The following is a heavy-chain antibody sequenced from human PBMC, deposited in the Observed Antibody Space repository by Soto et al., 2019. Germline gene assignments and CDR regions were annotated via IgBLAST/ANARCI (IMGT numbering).Heavy chain of an antibody. Sequence: QVQLVQSGAEVKKPGASVKVSCKASGYTFTSYGISWVRQAPGQGLEWMGWISAYNGNTKYVQKFQGRVTMTTDTSTSTAYMELRSLRSDATAVYYRARDAAAGLNAYWGQGTLVTVSS. CDR1: GYTFTSYG. CDR2: ISAYNGNT. CDR3: ARDAAAGLNAY. D-gene: IGHD6-13*01. V-gene: IGHV1-18*01. J-gene: IGHJ4*02.